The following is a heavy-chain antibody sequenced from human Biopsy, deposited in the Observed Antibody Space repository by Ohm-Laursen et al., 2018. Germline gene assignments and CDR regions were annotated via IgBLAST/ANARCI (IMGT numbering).Heavy chain of an antibody. J-gene: IGHJ6*02. CDR2: ITSTGRTV. CDR1: GLTFSDYY. V-gene: IGHV3-11*01. Sequence: SLRLSCAASGLTFSDYYMNWIRQAPGKGLEWVSFITSTGRTVYADSVKGRFTISRDNADNSLHLQMKSLRAEDTAVYYCARELGNGMDVWGQGTPVTVSS. CDR3: ARELGNGMDV.